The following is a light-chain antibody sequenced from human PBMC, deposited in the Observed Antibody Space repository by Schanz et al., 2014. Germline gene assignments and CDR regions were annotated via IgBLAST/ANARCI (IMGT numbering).Light chain of an antibody. Sequence: QSALTQPASVSGSPGQSITISCTGTSGDVGGYNYVSWYQQHPGKAPKLMIYDVSNRPSGVSNRFSGSKSGKTASLTISGLQAEDEADYYCSSYTSSSTWVFGGGTKLTVL. CDR1: SGDVGGYNY. V-gene: IGLV2-14*03. J-gene: IGLJ3*02. CDR2: DVS. CDR3: SSYTSSSTWV.